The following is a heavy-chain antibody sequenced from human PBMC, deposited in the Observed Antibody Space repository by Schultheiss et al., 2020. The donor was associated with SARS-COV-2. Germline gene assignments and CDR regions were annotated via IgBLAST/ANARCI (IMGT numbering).Heavy chain of an antibody. CDR1: RYTFTKYF. CDR3: ARDPQGLVVYYYYGMDV. Sequence: ASVKVSCQASRYTFTKYFTQWVRQGPGQGLEWMGWINPNSGGTHYAQKFKGRVTLTTDTSTSTAYMELRSLTSDDTAVYYCARDPQGLVVYYYYGMDVWGQGTTVTVSS. CDR2: INPNSGGT. D-gene: IGHD2-15*01. V-gene: IGHV1-2*02. J-gene: IGHJ6*02.